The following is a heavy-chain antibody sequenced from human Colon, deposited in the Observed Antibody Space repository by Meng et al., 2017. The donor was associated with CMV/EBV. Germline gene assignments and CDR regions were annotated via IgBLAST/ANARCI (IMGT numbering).Heavy chain of an antibody. CDR3: ARGVIAVGQRHYFDH. J-gene: IGHJ4*02. V-gene: IGHV3-23*01. Sequence: GESLKIPCAASGFTFSSYAMHWVRQAPGKGLEWVSGISGGGTSTYYADSVKGRFTISRDTPKNTLFLQLNSLRAEDTAVYYCARGVIAVGQRHYFDHWGQGTLVTVSS. CDR2: ISGGGTST. CDR1: GFTFSSYA. D-gene: IGHD6-19*01.